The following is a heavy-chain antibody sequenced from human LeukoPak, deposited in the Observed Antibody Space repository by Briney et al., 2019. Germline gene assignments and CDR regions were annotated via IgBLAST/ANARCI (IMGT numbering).Heavy chain of an antibody. CDR2: IKSKTDGGTT. CDR1: GFTFSNAW. V-gene: IGHV3-15*01. J-gene: IGHJ4*02. CDR3: PTDPGYSSSHLAQPIDY. Sequence: GGSLRLSCAASGFTFSNAWMSWVRQAPGKGLEWVGRIKSKTDGGTTDYAAPVKGRFTISRDDSKNTLYLQMNSLKTEDTAVYYCPTDPGYSSSHLAQPIDYWGQGTLVTVSS. D-gene: IGHD6-6*01.